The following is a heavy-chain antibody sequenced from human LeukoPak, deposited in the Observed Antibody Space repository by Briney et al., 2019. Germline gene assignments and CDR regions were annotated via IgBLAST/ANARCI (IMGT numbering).Heavy chain of an antibody. Sequence: SETLSLTCAVYGGSFSGYYWSWIRQPPGKGLEWIGEINHSGSTNYDPPLKSRVTISVDTSKNQFSLKLSSVTAADTAVYYCARGRGSSSGEGFDYWGQGTLVTVSS. CDR3: ARGRGSSSGEGFDY. J-gene: IGHJ4*02. CDR1: GGSFSGYY. V-gene: IGHV4-34*01. D-gene: IGHD6-6*01. CDR2: INHSGST.